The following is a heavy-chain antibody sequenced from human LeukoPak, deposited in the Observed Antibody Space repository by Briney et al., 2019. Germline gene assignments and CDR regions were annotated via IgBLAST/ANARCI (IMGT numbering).Heavy chain of an antibody. Sequence: ASVKLSCKASGYTFTRYYMHWVRQAPGQGLEWLGWFNPNSGGTNYAQKFQCRVTMTRDTSISTAYMELSRLRSDDTAVYYCARMPGYCSSTSCYSPIWGQGTLVTVSS. CDR2: FNPNSGGT. V-gene: IGHV1-2*02. D-gene: IGHD2-2*01. J-gene: IGHJ4*02. CDR3: ARMPGYCSSTSCYSPI. CDR1: GYTFTRYY.